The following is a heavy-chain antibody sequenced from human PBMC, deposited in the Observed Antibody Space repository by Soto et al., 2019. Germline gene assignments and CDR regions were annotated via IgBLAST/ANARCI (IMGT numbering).Heavy chain of an antibody. Sequence: PSETLSLTCAVYGGSFSGYYWSWIRQPPGKGLEWIGEINHSGSTNYNPSLKSRVTISVDTSKNQFSLKLSSVTAADTAVYYCGRVPRYGDYVDYWGQGTLVTVSS. CDR3: GRVPRYGDYVDY. D-gene: IGHD4-17*01. J-gene: IGHJ4*02. CDR2: INHSGST. V-gene: IGHV4-34*01. CDR1: GGSFSGYY.